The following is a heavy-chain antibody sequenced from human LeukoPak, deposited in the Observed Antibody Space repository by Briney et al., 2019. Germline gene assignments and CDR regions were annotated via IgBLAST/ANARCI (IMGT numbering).Heavy chain of an antibody. CDR1: GFTFSSYA. CDR2: ISYDGSNK. D-gene: IGHD3-16*01. J-gene: IGHJ4*02. CDR3: ARGGGNCLDY. Sequence: TGGSLRLSCAASGFTFSSYAMHWVRQAPGKGLEWVAVISYDGSNKYYADSVKGRFTISRDNSKNTLYLQMNSLRAEDTAVYYCARGGGNCLDYWGQGTLVAVSS. V-gene: IGHV3-30-3*01.